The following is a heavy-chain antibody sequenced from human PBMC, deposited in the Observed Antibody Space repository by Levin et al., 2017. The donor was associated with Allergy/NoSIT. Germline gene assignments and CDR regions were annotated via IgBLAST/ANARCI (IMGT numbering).Heavy chain of an antibody. CDR1: GFIFRSYS. CDR2: ITGAGTTT. V-gene: IGHV3-48*01. J-gene: IGHJ4*01. D-gene: IGHD5-24*01. CDR3: ARDQRGHNFLAL. Sequence: GESLKISCVASGFIFRSYSMNWVRQAPGKGLEWLSYITGAGTTTYYSDSVKGRFSISRDNANNSLYLQMASLRVDDTAVYFCARDQRGHNFLALWGHGILVTVSS.